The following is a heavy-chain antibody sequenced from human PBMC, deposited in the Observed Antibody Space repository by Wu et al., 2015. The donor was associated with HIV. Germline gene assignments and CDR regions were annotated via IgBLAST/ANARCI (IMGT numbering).Heavy chain of an antibody. J-gene: IGHJ4*02. Sequence: QVQLLQSGAEVRPPGASVKVSCKASGYTFTAYDMHWVRQAPGQGLEWMGRVNPNNGATKVAEKFRGRVSMTTDTSITTAYMELSSLTSDDTAVYYCAKLADTTEHYYRYYYFDSWGQGTLVAVSS. V-gene: IGHV1-2*02. CDR1: GYTFTAYD. CDR2: VNPNNGAT. CDR3: AKLADTTEHYYRYYYFDS. D-gene: IGHD3-10*01.